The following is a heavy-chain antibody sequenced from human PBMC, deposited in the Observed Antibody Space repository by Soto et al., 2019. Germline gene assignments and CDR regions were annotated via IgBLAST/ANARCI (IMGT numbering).Heavy chain of an antibody. Sequence: ASVKVSCKASGYTFTGYYMHWVRQAPGQGLEWMGWINPNSGGTNYAQKFQGWVTMTRDTSISTAYMELSRLRSDDTAVYYCAILGEQLAPRGDLDVWGKRTTVTVSS. CDR1: GYTFTGYY. CDR3: AILGEQLAPRGDLDV. CDR2: INPNSGGT. J-gene: IGHJ6*04. V-gene: IGHV1-2*04. D-gene: IGHD1-26*01.